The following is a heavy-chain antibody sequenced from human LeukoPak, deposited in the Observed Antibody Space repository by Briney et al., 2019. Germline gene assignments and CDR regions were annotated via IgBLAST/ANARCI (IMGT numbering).Heavy chain of an antibody. J-gene: IGHJ4*02. D-gene: IGHD5-12*01. CDR1: GNTRTNHY. V-gene: IGHV1-46*04. CDR3: VGDTFGYGDGPY. Sequence: GASVKVSCKASGNTRTNHYIHWVRQAPGQGLEWMGVIDPSGDNTLYTQTLQGRLTLTRDTSTTTLYMELSSLTSEDTAVYYCVGDTFGYGDGPYWGQGTLVTVSS. CDR2: IDPSGDNT.